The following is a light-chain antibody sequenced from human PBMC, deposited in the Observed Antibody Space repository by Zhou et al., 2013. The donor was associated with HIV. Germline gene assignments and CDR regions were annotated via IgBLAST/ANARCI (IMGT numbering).Light chain of an antibody. J-gene: IGKJ4*01. CDR3: QEYHSGPPH. CDR2: AAS. V-gene: IGKV1-27*01. Sequence: DIQMTQSPSAMSASVGDRVTITCRASQDIHIYLAWFQQKPGRAPNLLIFAASTLHSGVPYRFSGSASGTDFTLTISGLQPEDAATYYCQEYHSGPPHFGGGTKVEIK. CDR1: QDIHIY.